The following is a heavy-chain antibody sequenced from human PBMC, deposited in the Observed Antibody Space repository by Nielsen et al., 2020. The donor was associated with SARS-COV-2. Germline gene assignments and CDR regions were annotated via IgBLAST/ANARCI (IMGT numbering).Heavy chain of an antibody. Sequence: GGSLRLSCAASGFSFRSYAMSWVRQATGKGLEWVSSISGSAGTTHYGDSVKGRFNISRDNSKNTLYLQMSSLRAEDTAVYYCAKSKRYSRSWYGRDFYYYYVDVWGKGTTVTVSS. V-gene: IGHV3-23*01. CDR2: ISGSAGTT. J-gene: IGHJ6*03. CDR1: GFSFRSYA. D-gene: IGHD6-13*01. CDR3: AKSKRYSRSWYGRDFYYYYVDV.